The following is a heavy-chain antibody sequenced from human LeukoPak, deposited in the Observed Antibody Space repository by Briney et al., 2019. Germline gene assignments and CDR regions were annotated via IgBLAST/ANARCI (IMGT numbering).Heavy chain of an antibody. CDR3: AKDGASQRLLLLYANWFDP. CDR1: GFTFSSYG. Sequence: GGSLRLSCAASGFTFSSYGMHWVRQAPGKGLEWVAFIRYDGSNKYYADSVKGRFTISRDNSKNTLYLQMNSLRAEDTAVYYCAKDGASQRLLLLYANWFDPWGQGTLVTVSS. CDR2: IRYDGSNK. V-gene: IGHV3-30*02. D-gene: IGHD3-22*01. J-gene: IGHJ5*02.